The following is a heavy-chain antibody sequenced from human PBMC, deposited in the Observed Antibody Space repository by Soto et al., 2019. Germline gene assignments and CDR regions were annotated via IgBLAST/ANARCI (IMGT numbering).Heavy chain of an antibody. D-gene: IGHD4-4*01. CDR1: GGSFSGYY. CDR2: INHSGST. CDR3: ARFAYSNYVYYYYYMDV. J-gene: IGHJ6*03. V-gene: IGHV4-34*01. Sequence: PSETLSLTCAFYGGSFSGYYWSLIRQPPGKGLEWIGEINHSGSTNYNPSLKSRVTISVDTSKNQFSLKLSSVTAADTAVYYCARFAYSNYVYYYYYMDVWGKGTTVTVSS.